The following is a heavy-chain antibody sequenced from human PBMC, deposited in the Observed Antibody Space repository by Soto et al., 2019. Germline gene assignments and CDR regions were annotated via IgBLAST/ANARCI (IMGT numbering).Heavy chain of an antibody. V-gene: IGHV3-53*01. Sequence: GGSLRLSCAASGFTVSSNYMSWVRQAPGKGLEWVSVIYSGGSTYYADSVKGRFTISRDNAKNSLNLQMNSLRAEDTAVYYCARDYFDFWSGSYYYYMDVWGKGTTVTVAS. J-gene: IGHJ6*03. D-gene: IGHD3-3*01. CDR3: ARDYFDFWSGSYYYYMDV. CDR2: IYSGGST. CDR1: GFTVSSNY.